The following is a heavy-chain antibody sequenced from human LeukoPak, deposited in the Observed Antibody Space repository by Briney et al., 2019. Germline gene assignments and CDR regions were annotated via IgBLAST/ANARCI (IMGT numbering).Heavy chain of an antibody. CDR2: IYPGDSDT. Sequence: GESLKISCKGSGYSFSRYWIAWVRQMPGKGLEWMGIIYPGDSDTRYSLSFQGQVTISADKSISTAYLQWSSLKASDTAMYYCARGKFVDFDYWGQGTLVTVSS. CDR1: GYSFSRYW. CDR3: ARGKFVDFDY. D-gene: IGHD2-21*01. J-gene: IGHJ4*02. V-gene: IGHV5-51*01.